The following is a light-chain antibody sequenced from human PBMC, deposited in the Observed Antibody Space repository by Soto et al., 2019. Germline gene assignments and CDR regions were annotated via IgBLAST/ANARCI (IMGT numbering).Light chain of an antibody. CDR2: DTT. J-gene: IGLJ2*01. Sequence: QAVVTQEPSLTVSPGGTVTLTCGSSTGAVTSGHYPYWFQQKPGQAPKTLIYDTTNKHSWTPARFSGSLLGGKAALTLSGAQPEDEADYSCLLSFHGASVSVVFGGGTKLTVL. V-gene: IGLV7-46*01. CDR1: TGAVTSGHY. CDR3: LLSFHGASVSVV.